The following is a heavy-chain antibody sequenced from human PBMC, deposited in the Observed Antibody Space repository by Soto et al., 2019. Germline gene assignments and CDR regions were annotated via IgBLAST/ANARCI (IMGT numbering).Heavy chain of an antibody. Sequence: LRLSCAASGFTLGRYVMHWIRQAPGNGLEWVAVTSYDGRVEYHADSVKGRFTISRDNSKNMVYLQVNGLRVEDTAVYYCAREISGSSAFDFWGQGTMVTVSS. J-gene: IGHJ3*01. CDR1: GFTLGRYV. V-gene: IGHV3-30*04. D-gene: IGHD1-26*01. CDR3: AREISGSSAFDF. CDR2: TSYDGRVE.